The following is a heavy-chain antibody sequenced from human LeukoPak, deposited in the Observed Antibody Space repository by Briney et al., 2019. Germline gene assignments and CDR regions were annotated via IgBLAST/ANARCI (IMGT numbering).Heavy chain of an antibody. CDR3: ARGFWVTLDY. Sequence: PGGSLRLSCAASGFTFSSYAMSWVRQAPGKGLEWVSSISSSSSYIYYADSVKGRFTISRDNAKNSLYLQMNSLRAEDTAVYYCARGFWVTLDYWGQGTLVTVSS. CDR2: ISSSSSYI. J-gene: IGHJ4*02. CDR1: GFTFSSYA. D-gene: IGHD7-27*01. V-gene: IGHV3-21*01.